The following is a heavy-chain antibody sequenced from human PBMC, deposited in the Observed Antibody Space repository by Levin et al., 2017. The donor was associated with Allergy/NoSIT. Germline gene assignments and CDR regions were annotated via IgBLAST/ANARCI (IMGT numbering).Heavy chain of an antibody. D-gene: IGHD6-13*01. CDR2: IYYSGST. CDR3: ARAGIGSFPGYFQH. CDR1: GGSVSSGSYY. J-gene: IGHJ1*01. V-gene: IGHV4-61*01. Sequence: SQTLSLTCTVSGGSVSSGSYYWSWIRQPPGKGLEWIGYIYYSGSTNYNPSLKSRVTISVDTSKNQFSLKLSSVTAADTAVYYCARAGIGSFPGYFQHWGQGTLVTVSS.